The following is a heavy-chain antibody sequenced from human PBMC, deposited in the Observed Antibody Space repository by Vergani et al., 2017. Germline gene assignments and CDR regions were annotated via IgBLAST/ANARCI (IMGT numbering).Heavy chain of an antibody. V-gene: IGHV1-69*12. CDR3: ARGKEYCSGGSCYGGEMDY. CDR1: GGTFSSYA. CDR2: IIPIFGTA. J-gene: IGHJ4*02. Sequence: QVQLVQSGAEVKKPRSSVKVSCKASGGTFSSYAISWVRQAPGQGLEWMGGIIPIFGTANYAQKFQGRVTITADESTSTAYMELSSLRSEDTAVYYCARGKEYCSGGSCYGGEMDYWGQGTLVTVSS. D-gene: IGHD2-15*01.